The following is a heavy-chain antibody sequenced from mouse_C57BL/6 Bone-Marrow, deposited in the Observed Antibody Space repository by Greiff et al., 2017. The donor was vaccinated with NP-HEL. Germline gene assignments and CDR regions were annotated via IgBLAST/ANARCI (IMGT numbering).Heavy chain of an antibody. V-gene: IGHV1-63*01. CDR3: ARSGYYGLFDY. D-gene: IGHD1-2*01. Sequence: QVQLQQSGAELVRPGTSVKMSCKASGYTFTNYWIGWAKQRPGHGLEWIGDNYPGGGYTNYNEKFKGKATLTADKSSSTAYMQFSSLTSEDSAIYYCARSGYYGLFDYWGQGTTLTVSS. CDR1: GYTFTNYW. J-gene: IGHJ2*01. CDR2: NYPGGGYT.